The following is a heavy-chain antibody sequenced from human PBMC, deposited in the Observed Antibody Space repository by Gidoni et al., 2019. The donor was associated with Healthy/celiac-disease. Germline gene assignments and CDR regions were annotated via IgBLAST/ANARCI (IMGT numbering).Heavy chain of an antibody. CDR1: GGTFSISA. CDR2: IIPICGTA. J-gene: IGHJ5*02. V-gene: IGHV1-69*06. Sequence: QVQLVQSGAEVKKPGCSVKVSCKASGGTFSISAISWVRKAPGQGLVWMGGIIPICGTANYAQKFQGRVTITADKSTSTAYMELSSLRSGDTAVYCCARGDPHRWFDPWGQGTLVTVSS. CDR3: ARGDPHRWFDP.